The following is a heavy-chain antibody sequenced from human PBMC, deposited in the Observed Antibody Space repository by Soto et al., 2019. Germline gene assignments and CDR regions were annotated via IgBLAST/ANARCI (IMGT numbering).Heavy chain of an antibody. Sequence: SETLSLTCTVSGGSISSSSYYWGWIRQPPGKGLEWIGSIYYSGSTYYNPSLKSRVTISVDTSKNQFSLKLSSVTAADTAVYYCARLKIAGRNFDYWGQGTLVTVSS. J-gene: IGHJ4*02. CDR2: IYYSGST. V-gene: IGHV4-39*01. CDR3: ARLKIAGRNFDY. D-gene: IGHD6-6*01. CDR1: GGSISSSSYY.